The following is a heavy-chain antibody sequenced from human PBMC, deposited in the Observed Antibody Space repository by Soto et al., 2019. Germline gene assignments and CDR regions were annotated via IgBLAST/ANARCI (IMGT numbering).Heavy chain of an antibody. CDR1: GGSISSYY. V-gene: IGHV4-59*08. Sequence: PSETLSLTCTVSGGSISSYYWSWIRQPPGKGLEWIGYISYSGSTNYNPSLKSRVTISVDTSKSQFSLKLSSVTAADTAVYYCASRHYYGSGSYRPYFDFWGQGTTVTVSS. D-gene: IGHD3-10*01. J-gene: IGHJ4*03. CDR2: ISYSGST. CDR3: ASRHYYGSGSYRPYFDF.